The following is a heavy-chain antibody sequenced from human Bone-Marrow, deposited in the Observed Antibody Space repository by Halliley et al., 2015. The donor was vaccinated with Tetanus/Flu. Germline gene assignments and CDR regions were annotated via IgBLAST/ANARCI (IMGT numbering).Heavy chain of an antibody. CDR3: ARDLSGGNRNRQSAAGPQGDY. Sequence: GGSPYYADSVKGRFTIPRDNSKNTLYLQMNSLRAEDTAVYYCARDLSGGNRNRQSAAGPQGDYWGQGTLVTVSS. V-gene: IGHV3-53*01. CDR2: GGSP. D-gene: IGHD6-13*01. J-gene: IGHJ4*02.